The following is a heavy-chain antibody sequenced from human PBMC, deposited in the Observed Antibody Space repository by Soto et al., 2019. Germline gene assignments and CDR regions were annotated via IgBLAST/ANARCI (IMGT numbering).Heavy chain of an antibody. D-gene: IGHD6-13*01. Sequence: GGSLRLSCAASGFTFSSYAMSWVRQAPGKGLEWVSAISGSGGSTYYADSVKGRFTISRDNSKNTLYLQMNSLRAEDTAVYYCAKDGRSSSQTAEYFQHWGQGTLVTVSS. CDR2: ISGSGGST. V-gene: IGHV3-23*01. CDR3: AKDGRSSSQTAEYFQH. CDR1: GFTFSSYA. J-gene: IGHJ1*01.